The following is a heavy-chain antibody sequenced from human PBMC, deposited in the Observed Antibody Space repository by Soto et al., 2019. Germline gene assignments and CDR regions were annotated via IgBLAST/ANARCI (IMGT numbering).Heavy chain of an antibody. CDR1: GFTFSNAW. CDR2: IKSKTDGGTT. D-gene: IGHD6-13*01. J-gene: IGHJ6*02. V-gene: IGHV3-15*07. CDR3: TTDRRDSSSWYGGYYYYYYGMDV. Sequence: GGSLRLSCAASGFTFSNAWMNWVRQAPGKGLEWVGRIKSKTDGGTTDYAAPVKGRFTISRDDSKNTLYLQMNSLKTEDTAVYYCTTDRRDSSSWYGGYYYYYYGMDVWGQGTTVTVSS.